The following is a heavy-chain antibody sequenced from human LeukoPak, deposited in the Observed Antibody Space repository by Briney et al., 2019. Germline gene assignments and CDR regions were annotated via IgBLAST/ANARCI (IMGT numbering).Heavy chain of an antibody. V-gene: IGHV3-7*01. CDR1: GFTFSSYW. D-gene: IGHD3-22*01. CDR3: ARHYDSSGYYYVLGAFDI. CDR2: IKQDGSEK. Sequence: GGSLRLSCAASGFTFSSYWMSWVRQAPGKGLEWVANIKQDGSEKYYVDSVKGRFTISRDDAKNSLYLQMNSLRAEDTAVYYCARHYDSSGYYYVLGAFDIWGQGTMVTVSS. J-gene: IGHJ3*02.